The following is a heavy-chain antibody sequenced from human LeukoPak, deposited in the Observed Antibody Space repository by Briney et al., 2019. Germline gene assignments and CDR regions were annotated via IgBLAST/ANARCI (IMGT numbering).Heavy chain of an antibody. CDR1: GFTFSSYA. D-gene: IGHD2-2*01. Sequence: GRSLRLSCAASGFTFSSYAMHWVRQAPGKGLEWAAVISYDGSNKYYAYSVKGRFTISRANSKNTLYLKMNSLRAEDTAVYSCARAYCSSTSCWPFDYWGQGTLVTVSS. CDR2: ISYDGSNK. V-gene: IGHV3-30*04. J-gene: IGHJ4*02. CDR3: ARAYCSSTSCWPFDY.